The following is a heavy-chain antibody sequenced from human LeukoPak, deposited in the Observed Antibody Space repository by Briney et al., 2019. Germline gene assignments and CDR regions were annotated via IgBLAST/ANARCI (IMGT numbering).Heavy chain of an antibody. D-gene: IGHD2-2*01. CDR1: GGSISSYY. Sequence: SETLSLTCTASGGSISSYYWSWIRQPAGKGLEWIGRIYTSGSTNYNPSLKSRVTMSVDTSKNQFSLKLSPVTAADTAVYYCARSIVVVPAAMNPNDWFDPWGQGTLVTVSS. V-gene: IGHV4-4*07. CDR2: IYTSGST. CDR3: ARSIVVVPAAMNPNDWFDP. J-gene: IGHJ5*02.